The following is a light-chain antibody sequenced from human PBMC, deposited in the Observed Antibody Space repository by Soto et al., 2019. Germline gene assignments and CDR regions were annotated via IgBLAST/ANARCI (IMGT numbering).Light chain of an antibody. CDR1: QSVTNSF. J-gene: IGKJ1*01. V-gene: IGKV3-20*01. CDR2: DTS. CDR3: QQYKTYWT. Sequence: EIVLTPSPGTLSLSPGERATLSCRASQSVTNSFIAWYQQKPGQAPRLLIYDTSSRATGIPDRFSGSGSGTDFTLTISSLQPDDFATYYCQQYKTYWTFGQGTKVDI.